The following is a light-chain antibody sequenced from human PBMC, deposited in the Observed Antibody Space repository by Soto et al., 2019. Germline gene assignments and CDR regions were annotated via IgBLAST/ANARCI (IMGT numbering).Light chain of an antibody. CDR3: QQADSFTT. V-gene: IGKV1-12*01. CDR2: AAS. Sequence: DIQMTQSPSSVSASVGDRVAITCRASQNIGTWLAWYQQKPGKPPHLLIFAASRLQSGVPSRFSGSGSGTDFTLTIRGLQPEDFATYYCQQADSFTTFGPGTKVDIK. CDR1: QNIGTW. J-gene: IGKJ3*01.